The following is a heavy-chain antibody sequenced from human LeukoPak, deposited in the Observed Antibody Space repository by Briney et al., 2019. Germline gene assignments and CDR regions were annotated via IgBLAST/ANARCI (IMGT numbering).Heavy chain of an antibody. CDR3: ARNRGYSYGGAFDY. CDR1: GFTFSSYW. D-gene: IGHD5-18*01. Sequence: GGSLRLSCAASGFTFSSYWMSWVRQAPGKGLEWVANIKQDGSEEYYVDSVKGRFTISRDNAKNSLYLQMNSLRAEDTAVYYCARNRGYSYGGAFDYWGQGTLVTVSS. CDR2: IKQDGSEE. V-gene: IGHV3-7*01. J-gene: IGHJ4*02.